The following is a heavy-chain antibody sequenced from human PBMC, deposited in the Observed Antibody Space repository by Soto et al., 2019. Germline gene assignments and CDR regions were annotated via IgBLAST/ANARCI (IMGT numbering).Heavy chain of an antibody. CDR2: ISAYNGNT. V-gene: IGHV1-18*01. CDR1: GYTFTSYG. J-gene: IGHJ6*02. CDR3: ARVVVGATSNYYYYGRDV. D-gene: IGHD1-26*01. Sequence: ASVKVSCKASGYTFTSYGISWVRQAPGQGLEWMGWISAYNGNTNYAQKLQGRVTMTTDTSTSTAYMELRSLRSDDTAVYYCARVVVGATSNYYYYGRDVRGQRTTVTVSS.